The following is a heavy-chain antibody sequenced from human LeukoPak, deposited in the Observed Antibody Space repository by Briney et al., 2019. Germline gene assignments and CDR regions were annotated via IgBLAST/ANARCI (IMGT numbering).Heavy chain of an antibody. V-gene: IGHV1-24*01. J-gene: IGHJ5*02. Sequence: ASVKVYCKVSGYTLTESSMHWVRQAPGKGLEWMRGFDPEDGEIIYAQKFQGRVTMTEDTSTNTAYMELSSLRSKHTAVYYCARDRYSGEFSENWFDPWGQGTLVTVSS. CDR1: GYTLTESS. CDR3: ARDRYSGEFSENWFDP. CDR2: FDPEDGEI. D-gene: IGHD1-26*01.